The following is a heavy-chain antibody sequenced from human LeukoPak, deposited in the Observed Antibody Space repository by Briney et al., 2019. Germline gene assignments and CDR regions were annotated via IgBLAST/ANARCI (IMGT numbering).Heavy chain of an antibody. D-gene: IGHD6-19*01. V-gene: IGHV1-18*01. J-gene: IGHJ4*02. CDR2: ISAYNGNT. Sequence: ASVKVSCKASGYTFTSYGISWVRQAPGQGLEWVGWISAYNGNTNYAQKLQGRVTMTTDTSTSTAYMELRSLRSDDTAVYYCASLTRIAVAGTYTYYFDYWGQGTLVTVSS. CDR3: ASLTRIAVAGTYTYYFDY. CDR1: GYTFTSYG.